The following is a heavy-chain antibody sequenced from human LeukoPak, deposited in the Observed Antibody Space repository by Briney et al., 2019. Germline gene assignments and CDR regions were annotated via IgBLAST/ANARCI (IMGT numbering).Heavy chain of an antibody. D-gene: IGHD2-15*01. CDR1: GGSISSYY. V-gene: IGHV4-4*07. J-gene: IGHJ4*02. CDR3: ATIGYCSGGSCYAGALGY. CDR2: IYTSGST. Sequence: SETLSLTCTVSGGSISSYYWSWIRQPAGKGLEWIGRIYTSGSTNYNPSLKSRVTMSVDTSKNQFSLKLSSVTVADTAVYYCATIGYCSGGSCYAGALGYWGQGTLVTVSS.